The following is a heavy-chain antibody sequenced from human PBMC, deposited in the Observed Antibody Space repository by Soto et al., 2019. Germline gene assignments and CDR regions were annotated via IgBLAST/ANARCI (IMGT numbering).Heavy chain of an antibody. CDR1: GCSINSNDQ. Sequence: SVTLSLTYISSGCSINSNDQLTWVRPHPGKGLEWIAEIYHRGSTNYHPSLKSRVTISVDKSRSQFSLTLNYVTSADTAMYYCLREHYQYRGRWGPLDMWGQ. V-gene: IGHV4-4*02. J-gene: IGHJ3*02. CDR2: IYHRGST. CDR3: LREHYQYRGRWGPLDM. D-gene: IGHD5-12*01.